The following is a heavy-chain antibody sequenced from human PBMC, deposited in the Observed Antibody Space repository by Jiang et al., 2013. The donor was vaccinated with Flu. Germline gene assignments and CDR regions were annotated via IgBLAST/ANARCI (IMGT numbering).Heavy chain of an antibody. D-gene: IGHD1-26*01. J-gene: IGHJ4*01. Sequence: SLKISCQTSGFNFSNYWIAWLRQMPGKGLEWMGIIYPGDSDTRYSPSFQGQVTISADKSTRTAYLQWSSLKASDTAMFYCARRKYSSGRYDFDYWGQGALVIVSS. CDR1: GFNFSNYW. CDR3: ARRKYSSGRYDFDY. V-gene: IGHV5-51*01. CDR2: IYPGDSDT.